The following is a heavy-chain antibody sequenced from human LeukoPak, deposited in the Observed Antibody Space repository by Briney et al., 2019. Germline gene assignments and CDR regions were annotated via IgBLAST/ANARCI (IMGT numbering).Heavy chain of an antibody. D-gene: IGHD2-15*01. CDR2: IYTSGST. J-gene: IGHJ4*02. CDR3: ASGAGDRYCSGGSCFSYGN. V-gene: IGHV4-61*02. Sequence: SETLSLTCTVSGGSISSGSYYWSWIRQPAGKGLEWIGRIYTSGSTNYNPSLKSRVTISVDTSKNQFSLKLSPVTAADTAVYYCASGAGDRYCSGGSCFSYGNWGQGTLVTVSS. CDR1: GGSISSGSYY.